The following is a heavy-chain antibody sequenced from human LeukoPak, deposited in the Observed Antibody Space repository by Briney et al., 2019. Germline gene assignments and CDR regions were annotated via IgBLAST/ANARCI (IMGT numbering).Heavy chain of an antibody. Sequence: ASVKVSFKASRYTFTSYDINWVRQATGQGLEWMGWMNPNSSNTGYAQKFQGRITMTRNTSINTAYMELSSLRSEDTAVYFCARGSWRDCSGHSCSYYLDYWGQGTLLTVSS. D-gene: IGHD2-15*01. CDR1: RYTFTSYD. J-gene: IGHJ4*02. CDR3: ARGSWRDCSGHSCSYYLDY. V-gene: IGHV1-8*01. CDR2: MNPNSSNT.